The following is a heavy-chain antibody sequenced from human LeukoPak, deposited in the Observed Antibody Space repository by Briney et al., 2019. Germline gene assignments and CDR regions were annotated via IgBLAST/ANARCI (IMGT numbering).Heavy chain of an antibody. Sequence: SETLSLTCAVYGGSFSGYYWSWIRQPPGKGLEWIGEINHSGSTNYNPSLKSRVTISVDTSKNQFSLKLSSVTAADTAVYYRARRGRHSSGYYSFDYWGQGTLVTVSS. CDR3: ARRGRHSSGYYSFDY. CDR1: GGSFSGYY. CDR2: INHSGST. J-gene: IGHJ4*02. D-gene: IGHD3-22*01. V-gene: IGHV4-34*01.